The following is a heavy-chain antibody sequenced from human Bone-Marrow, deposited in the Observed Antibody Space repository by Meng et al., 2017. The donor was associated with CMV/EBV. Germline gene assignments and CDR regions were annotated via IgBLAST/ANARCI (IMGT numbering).Heavy chain of an antibody. Sequence: SVKVSCKASGYTFTGYYMHWVRQAPGQGLEWMGGIIPIFGTANYAQKFQGRVTITTDESTSTAYMELSSLRSEDTAVYYCARVGDVVVPAGDYYYGMDVWGQGTTVTGSS. CDR1: GYTFTGYY. J-gene: IGHJ6*01. D-gene: IGHD2-2*01. CDR2: IIPIFGTA. CDR3: ARVGDVVVPAGDYYYGMDV. V-gene: IGHV1-69*05.